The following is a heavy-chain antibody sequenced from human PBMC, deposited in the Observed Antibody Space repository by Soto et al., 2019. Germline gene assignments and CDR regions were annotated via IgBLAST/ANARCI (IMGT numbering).Heavy chain of an antibody. CDR3: ARHKVGSGAFFDY. V-gene: IGHV4-59*08. CDR1: RGSISGYY. CDR2: IYYSGST. Sequence: QVQLQESGPGLVKPSETLSLTCTVSRGSISGYYWSWIRQPPGKGLEWIGYIYYSGSTNYNPSLKGQVTMSVDTSNNHISLRLTSVTAADTAIYYCARHKVGSGAFFDYWGQGTLVIVS. D-gene: IGHD3-10*01. J-gene: IGHJ4*02.